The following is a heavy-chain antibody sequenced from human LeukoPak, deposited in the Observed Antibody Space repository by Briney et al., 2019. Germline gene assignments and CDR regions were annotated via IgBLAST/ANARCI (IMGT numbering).Heavy chain of an antibody. D-gene: IGHD3-3*01. V-gene: IGHV3-48*03. CDR2: ITKGGATV. CDR3: ARLSVSITRRFDL. CDR1: GFTLSNYE. J-gene: IGHJ5*02. Sequence: RGSLRLSCAPSGFTLSNYEMNWVRLTPGKGLEWISYITKGGATVLYAESVKGRFTISRDNANSSLYLQMNSLRAEDTAVYFCARLSVSITRRFDLWGQGTLVTVSS.